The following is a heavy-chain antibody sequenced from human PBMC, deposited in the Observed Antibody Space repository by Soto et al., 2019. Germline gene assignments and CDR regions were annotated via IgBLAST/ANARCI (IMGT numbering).Heavy chain of an antibody. D-gene: IGHD2-2*01. CDR3: AKESGDIVVVPAAATFDY. Sequence: GGSLRLSCAASGFTFSSYGMHWVRQAPGKGLEWVAVISYDGSNKYYADSVKGRFTISRDNSKNTLYLQMNSLRAEDTAVYYCAKESGDIVVVPAAATFDYWGQGTLVTVSS. CDR2: ISYDGSNK. J-gene: IGHJ4*02. CDR1: GFTFSSYG. V-gene: IGHV3-30*18.